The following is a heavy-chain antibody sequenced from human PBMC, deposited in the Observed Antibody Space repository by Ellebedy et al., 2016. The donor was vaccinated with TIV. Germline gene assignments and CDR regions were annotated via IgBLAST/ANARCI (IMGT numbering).Heavy chain of an antibody. CDR3: AKEREPAVAADY. J-gene: IGHJ4*02. CDR1: GFTFSSYG. Sequence: PGGSLRLSCAASGFTFSSYGMHWVRQAPGKGLEWVAFIRYDGSNKYYADSVKDRFTISRDNSKNTLYLQMNSLRAEDTAVYYCAKEREPAVAADYWGQGTLVTVSS. V-gene: IGHV3-30*02. D-gene: IGHD6-19*01. CDR2: IRYDGSNK.